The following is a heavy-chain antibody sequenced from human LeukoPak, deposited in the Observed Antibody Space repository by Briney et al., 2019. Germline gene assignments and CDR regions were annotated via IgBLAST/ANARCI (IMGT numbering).Heavy chain of an antibody. CDR3: ANDYDILTGYPTFDY. V-gene: IGHV3-23*01. CDR1: GCTFSSYA. J-gene: IGHJ4*02. CDR2: ISGSGGST. D-gene: IGHD3-9*01. Sequence: GGSLRLSCAASGCTFSSYAMSWVRQAPGKGLEWVSAISGSGGSTYYADSVKGRFTISRDNSKNTLYLQMNSLRAEDTAVYYCANDYDILTGYPTFDYWGQGTLVTVSS.